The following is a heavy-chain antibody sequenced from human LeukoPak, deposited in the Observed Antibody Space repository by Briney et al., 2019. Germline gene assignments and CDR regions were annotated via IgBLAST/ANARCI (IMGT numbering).Heavy chain of an antibody. D-gene: IGHD5-18*01. J-gene: IGHJ6*02. CDR1: GGSFSGYC. V-gene: IGHV4-34*01. Sequence: SETLSLTCAVYGGSFSGYCWSWIRQPPGKGLEWIGEINHSGSTNYNPSLKSRVTISVDTSKNQFSLKLSSVTAADTAVYYCARGVAYSLDSLNYYGMDVWGQGTTVTVSS. CDR3: ARGVAYSLDSLNYYGMDV. CDR2: INHSGST.